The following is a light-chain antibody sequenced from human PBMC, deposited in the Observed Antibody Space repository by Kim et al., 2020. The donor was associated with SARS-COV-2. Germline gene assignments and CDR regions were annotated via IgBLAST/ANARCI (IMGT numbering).Light chain of an antibody. V-gene: IGKV3-20*01. CDR2: GAS. CDR3: QQYSSSPYT. Sequence: LSPGERATLSCRAGHSVSGNSLAWYQQKHGQAPRLLIYGASNRAAGFPDRFSGSGSGTDLTLTISRLEPENFAVYYCQQYSSSPYTFGQGTKLEI. CDR1: HSVSGNS. J-gene: IGKJ2*01.